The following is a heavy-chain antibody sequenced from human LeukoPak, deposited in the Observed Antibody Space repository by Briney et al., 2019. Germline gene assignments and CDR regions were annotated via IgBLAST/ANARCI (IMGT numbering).Heavy chain of an antibody. Sequence: ASVKVSFKASGGTFSSYAISWVRQAPGQGLEWMGGIIPIFGTANYAQKFQGRVTITADESTSTAYMELSGLRSEDTAVYYCARSNYDSSGYLLYYYGMDVWGQGTTVTVSS. V-gene: IGHV1-69*13. CDR1: GGTFSSYA. J-gene: IGHJ6*02. D-gene: IGHD3-22*01. CDR2: IIPIFGTA. CDR3: ARSNYDSSGYLLYYYGMDV.